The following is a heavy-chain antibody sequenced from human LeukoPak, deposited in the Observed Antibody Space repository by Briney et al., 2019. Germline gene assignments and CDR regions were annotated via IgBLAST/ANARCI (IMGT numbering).Heavy chain of an antibody. CDR3: AKDAQPRSRWFDP. J-gene: IGHJ5*02. Sequence: PXGSLRLSCAASGFIFKDYWMIWVRQAPGKGLEWVANIKQDGSEKYYVDSVRGRFTISRDNAKNSLYLRMNTLRAEDTAMYYCAKDAQPRSRWFDPWGQGTLVTVSS. CDR1: GFIFKDYW. D-gene: IGHD3-16*01. CDR2: IKQDGSEK. V-gene: IGHV3-7*03.